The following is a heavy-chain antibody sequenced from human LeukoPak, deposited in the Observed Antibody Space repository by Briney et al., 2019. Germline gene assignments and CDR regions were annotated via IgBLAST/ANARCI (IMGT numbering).Heavy chain of an antibody. D-gene: IGHD3-3*01. CDR2: ISYDGSNK. Sequence: GGSLRLSCAASGFTFSDYYMSWIRQAPGKGLEWVAVISYDGSNKYYADSVKGRFTISRDNSKNTLYLQMNSLRAEDTAVYYCAGARGELRAPHDYWGQGTLVTVSS. CDR1: GFTFSDYY. CDR3: AGARGELRAPHDY. V-gene: IGHV3-30-3*01. J-gene: IGHJ4*02.